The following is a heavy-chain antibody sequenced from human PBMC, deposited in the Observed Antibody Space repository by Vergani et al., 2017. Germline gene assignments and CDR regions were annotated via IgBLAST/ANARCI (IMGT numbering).Heavy chain of an antibody. V-gene: IGHV3-30*18. J-gene: IGHJ5*02. CDR3: AKDGRGIIAATSNWFDP. CDR2: ISYDGSNK. Sequence: QVQLVESGGGVVQPGRSLRLSCAASGFTFCSYGMHWVRQAPGKGLEWVAVISYDGSNKYYADSVKGRFTISRDNSKNTLYLQMNSLRAEDTAVYYCAKDGRGIIAATSNWFDPWGQGTLVTVSS. CDR1: GFTFCSYG. D-gene: IGHD6-13*01.